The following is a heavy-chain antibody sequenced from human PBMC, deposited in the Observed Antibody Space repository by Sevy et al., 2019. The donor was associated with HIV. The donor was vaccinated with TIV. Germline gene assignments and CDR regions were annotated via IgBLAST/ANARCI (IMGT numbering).Heavy chain of an antibody. V-gene: IGHV3-23*01. CDR3: AKVPGITAAGVFDY. CDR2: ISGSGGST. D-gene: IGHD6-13*01. Sequence: GGSLRLSCVASEFTFSSYAMSWVRQAPGKGLEWVSAISGSGGSTYYADSVKGRFTIPRDNSKNTLYLQMNSLRAEDTAVYYCAKVPGITAAGVFDYWGQGTLVTVSS. CDR1: EFTFSSYA. J-gene: IGHJ4*02.